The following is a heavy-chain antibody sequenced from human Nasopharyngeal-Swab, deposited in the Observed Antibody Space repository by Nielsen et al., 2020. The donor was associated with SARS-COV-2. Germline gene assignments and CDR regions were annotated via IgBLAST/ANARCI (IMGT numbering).Heavy chain of an antibody. V-gene: IGHV3-7*03. CDR1: GFTFDDYA. J-gene: IGHJ6*02. CDR3: ARETHCSSTSCSPAMDV. Sequence: GESLKISCAASGFTFDDYAMHWVRQAPGKGLEWVANIKQDGSEKYYVDSVKGRFTISRDNAKNSLYLQMNSLRAEDTAVYYCARETHCSSTSCSPAMDVWGQGTTVTVSS. D-gene: IGHD2-2*01. CDR2: IKQDGSEK.